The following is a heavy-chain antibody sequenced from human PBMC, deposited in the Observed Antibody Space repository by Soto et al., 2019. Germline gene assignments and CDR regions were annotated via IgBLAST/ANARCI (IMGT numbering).Heavy chain of an antibody. Sequence: SETLSLTCTVSGGSISSYYWSWIRQPPGKGLEWIGYIYYSGSTNYNPSLKSRVTISVDTSKSQFSLKLSSVTAADTAVYYCASGGVTMVRGVIKASGMDVWGQGTKVTVSS. J-gene: IGHJ6*02. CDR2: IYYSGST. V-gene: IGHV4-59*01. CDR3: ASGGVTMVRGVIKASGMDV. D-gene: IGHD3-10*01. CDR1: GGSISSYY.